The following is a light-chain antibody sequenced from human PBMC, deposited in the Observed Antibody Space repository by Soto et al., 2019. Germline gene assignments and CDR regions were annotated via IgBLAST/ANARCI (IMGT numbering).Light chain of an antibody. CDR2: GAS. J-gene: IGKJ1*01. V-gene: IGKV1-5*01. CDR1: QSVSIW. Sequence: DIQMTQSPSTLSASVGDRVTFTCRASQSVSIWLAWYQQKPGKAPKLLISGASTLESGVPSRFSGSGSGTEFTITISRLQPDDFATYYRQQYKNYLTFGQGTKVEIK. CDR3: QQYKNYLT.